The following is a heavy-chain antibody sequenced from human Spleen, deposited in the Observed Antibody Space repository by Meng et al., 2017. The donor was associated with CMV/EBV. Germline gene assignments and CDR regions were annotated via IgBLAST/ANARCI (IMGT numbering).Heavy chain of an antibody. Sequence: RLSCAASGFTFSEYYMTWIRQAPGKGLEWVSYISSSATSIYYADSVKGRFTISRDNAKKSLYLQMNNLRAEDTAVYYCARGHPRLDPWGQGTLVTVSS. J-gene: IGHJ5*02. CDR3: ARGHPRLDP. CDR2: ISSSATSI. V-gene: IGHV3-11*04. CDR1: GFTFSEYY.